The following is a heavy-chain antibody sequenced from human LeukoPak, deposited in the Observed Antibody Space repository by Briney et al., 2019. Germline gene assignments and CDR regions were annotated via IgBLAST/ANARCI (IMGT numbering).Heavy chain of an antibody. D-gene: IGHD6-13*01. Sequence: SETLSLTCTVSGCAISNYYWSWIRQPPGNGLEWIGYIYYSGSTNYNPSLKSRVTISVDTSKNQFSLKLSSVTAADTAVYYCARHTSSAAGPATYFDYWGQGTLVTVSS. CDR1: GCAISNYY. CDR3: ARHTSSAAGPATYFDY. V-gene: IGHV4-59*08. CDR2: IYYSGST. J-gene: IGHJ4*02.